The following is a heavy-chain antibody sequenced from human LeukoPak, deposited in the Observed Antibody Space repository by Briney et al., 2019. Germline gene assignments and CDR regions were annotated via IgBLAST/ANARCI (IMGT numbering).Heavy chain of an antibody. CDR1: GFTVSSNY. D-gene: IGHD3-22*01. J-gene: IGHJ4*02. CDR2: INHSGST. Sequence: PGGSLRLSCAASGFTVSSNYMSWIRQPPGKGLEWIGEINHSGSTNYNPSLKSRVTISVDTSKNQFSLKLSSVTAADTAVYYCAAEGVHYYDSSGYYFLGPFDYWGQGTLVTVSS. V-gene: IGHV4-34*08. CDR3: AAEGVHYYDSSGYYFLGPFDY.